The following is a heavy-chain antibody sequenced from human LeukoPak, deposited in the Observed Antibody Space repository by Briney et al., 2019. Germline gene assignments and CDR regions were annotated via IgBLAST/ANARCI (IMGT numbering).Heavy chain of an antibody. CDR2: ISWNSGSI. Sequence: GGSLRLSRAASGFTFDDYAMHWVRQAPGKGLEWVSGISWNSGSIGYADSVKGRFTISRDNAKNSLYLQMNSLRTEDTALYYCAKDMGIDLYGSGKNYWGQGTLVTVSS. CDR3: AKDMGIDLYGSGKNY. CDR1: GFTFDDYA. J-gene: IGHJ4*02. V-gene: IGHV3-9*01. D-gene: IGHD3-10*01.